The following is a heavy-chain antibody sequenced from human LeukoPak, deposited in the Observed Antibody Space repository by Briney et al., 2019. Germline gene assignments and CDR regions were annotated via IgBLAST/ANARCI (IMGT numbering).Heavy chain of an antibody. CDR2: ISGGGST. Sequence: GGSLRLSCAASGFTVSSNYMSWVRQAPGKGLEWVSVISGGGSTYYADSVKGRFTISRDNSKNTLYPQMNSLRAEDTAVYYCARQQLVLDSWGQGTLVTVSS. J-gene: IGHJ4*02. CDR1: GFTVSSNY. CDR3: ARQQLVLDS. V-gene: IGHV3-66*04. D-gene: IGHD6-13*01.